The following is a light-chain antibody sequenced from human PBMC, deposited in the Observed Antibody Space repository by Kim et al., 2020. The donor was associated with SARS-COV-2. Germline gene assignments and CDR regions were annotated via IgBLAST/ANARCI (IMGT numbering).Light chain of an antibody. CDR2: GKN. CDR1: SLRSYY. V-gene: IGLV3-19*01. Sequence: SSELTQDPAVSVALGQTVRITCQGDSLRSYYATWYQQKPGQAPIVVIYGKNNRPSWIPDRSSGSSSGNTASLTITGTQAGAEADYYCNSRDSNDNVLFGG. CDR3: NSRDSNDNVL. J-gene: IGLJ2*01.